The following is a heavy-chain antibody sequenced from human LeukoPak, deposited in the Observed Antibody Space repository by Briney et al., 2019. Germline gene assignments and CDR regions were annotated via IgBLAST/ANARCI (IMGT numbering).Heavy chain of an antibody. J-gene: IGHJ4*02. D-gene: IGHD5-12*01. V-gene: IGHV3-15*01. CDR1: GFTFSSYG. CDR3: TLRGYSGYDYY. CDR2: IKSKSDGGAT. Sequence: GGTLRLSCAASGFTFSSYGMSWVRQAPGKGLEWVGHIKSKSDGGATDYAAAVNGRFTISRDEDSKKTLYLQMNSLKTEDTAMYFCTLRGYSGYDYYWGQGTLVTVSS.